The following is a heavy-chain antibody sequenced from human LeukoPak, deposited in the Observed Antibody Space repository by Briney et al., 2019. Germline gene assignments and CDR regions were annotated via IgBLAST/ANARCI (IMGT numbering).Heavy chain of an antibody. D-gene: IGHD3-22*01. CDR1: GGTFSSYA. V-gene: IGHV1-69*05. J-gene: IGHJ4*02. CDR3: ARGSDYYDSSGYYLPDY. Sequence: ASVKVSCKASGGTFSSYAISWVRQAPGQGLEWMGGIIPIFGTANYAQKFQGRVTITTDESTSTAYMELSSLRSEDTAAYYCARGSDYYDSSGYYLPDYWGQGTPVTVSS. CDR2: IIPIFGTA.